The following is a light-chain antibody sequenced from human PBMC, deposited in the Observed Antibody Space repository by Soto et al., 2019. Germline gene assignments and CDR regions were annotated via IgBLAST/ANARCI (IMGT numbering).Light chain of an antibody. V-gene: IGKV3D-15*01. Sequence: IVMTQSPATLSLSPGEGATLSCRASQRVRRDLAWYQQRPGQAPRLLIYAASTRATGIPARFSGSGSGTEFTLTITTRQSDDSAIYYCQQYNDWPPSTFGQGTHLEIK. CDR2: AAS. CDR1: QRVRRD. CDR3: QQYNDWPPST. J-gene: IGKJ2*01.